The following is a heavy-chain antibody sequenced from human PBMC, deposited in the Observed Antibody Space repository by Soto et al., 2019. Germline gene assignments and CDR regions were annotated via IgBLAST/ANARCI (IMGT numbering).Heavy chain of an antibody. CDR1: GGTFSSYA. CDR2: IIPIFGTA. V-gene: IGHV1-69*13. D-gene: IGHD3-22*01. J-gene: IGHJ4*02. Sequence: SVKVSCKXSGGTFSSYAISWVRQAPGQGLEWMGGIIPIFGTANYAQKFQGRVTITADESTSTAYTELSSLRSEDTAVYYCARDQQPFRYYYDSSGYLDWGQGTLVTVSS. CDR3: ARDQQPFRYYYDSSGYLD.